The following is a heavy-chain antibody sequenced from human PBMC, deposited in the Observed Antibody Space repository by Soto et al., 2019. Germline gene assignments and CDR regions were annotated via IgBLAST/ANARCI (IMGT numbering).Heavy chain of an antibody. V-gene: IGHV3-74*01. D-gene: IGHD2-2*01. J-gene: IGHJ4*02. Sequence: EVRLVESGGGLVQPGGSLRLSCATSGFTFSSRWMHWVRQAPGKGLVWVSYINSDGSTTTYADSVKGRFTISRDNAKNTVSLRMNSLRVDNTVVYYCARDTSYSTDYWGQGTLVSVPS. CDR3: ARDTSYSTDY. CDR1: GFTFSSRW. CDR2: INSDGSTT.